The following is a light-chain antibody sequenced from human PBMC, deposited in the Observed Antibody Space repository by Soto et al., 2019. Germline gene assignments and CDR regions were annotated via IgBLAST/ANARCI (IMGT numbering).Light chain of an antibody. J-gene: IGKJ5*01. Sequence: EIVMTQSPATVSVSPGEGATLSCRASQSVRRSLAWYQQKPGLPPRLLIYEASTRAAGIPARFSGSGSGTDFTLTISSLQSEDSAVYYCQQYNDWPPITFGQGTRLEIK. CDR1: QSVRRS. V-gene: IGKV3-15*01. CDR2: EAS. CDR3: QQYNDWPPIT.